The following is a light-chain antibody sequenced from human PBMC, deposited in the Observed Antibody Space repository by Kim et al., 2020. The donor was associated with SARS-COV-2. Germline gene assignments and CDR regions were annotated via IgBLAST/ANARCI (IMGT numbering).Light chain of an antibody. CDR2: EVS. CDR3: SSYTTSNTLV. CDR1: SSDIGNYNS. V-gene: IGLV2-14*01. Sequence: QSALTQPAFVSGSPGQSITISCTGTSSDIGNYNSVSWYQQHPGTAPKLIIYEVSNRPSGVSTHFSGSKSGNTASLTISGLQAADEADYHCSSYTTSNTLVFGTGTKVTVL. J-gene: IGLJ1*01.